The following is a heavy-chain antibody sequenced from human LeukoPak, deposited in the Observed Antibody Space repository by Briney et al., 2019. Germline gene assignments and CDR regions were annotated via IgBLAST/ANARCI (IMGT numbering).Heavy chain of an antibody. CDR1: GGTFSSYA. D-gene: IGHD3-22*01. J-gene: IGHJ4*02. Sequence: GASVKVSCKASGGTFSSYAISWVRQAPGQGLEWMGGIIPIFGTANYAQKFQGRVTITADESTSTAYMELSSLRSEDTAVYYCARGRSSGYYYALGYWGQGTLVTVSS. V-gene: IGHV1-69*13. CDR3: ARGRSSGYYYALGY. CDR2: IIPIFGTA.